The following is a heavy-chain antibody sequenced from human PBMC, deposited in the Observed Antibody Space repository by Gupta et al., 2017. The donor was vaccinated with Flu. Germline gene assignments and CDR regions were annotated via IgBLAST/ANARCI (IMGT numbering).Heavy chain of an antibody. Sequence: SAMSWVRQAPGKGLEWVSTISASGGSTYYTDSVRGRFTISRDNSKNTLYLQMTSLRVEDSAVYYCAKGGLSAAENYWGQGTLVTVSS. CDR2: ISASGGST. V-gene: IGHV3-23*01. D-gene: IGHD2-2*01. J-gene: IGHJ4*02. CDR3: AKGGLSAAENY. CDR1: SA.